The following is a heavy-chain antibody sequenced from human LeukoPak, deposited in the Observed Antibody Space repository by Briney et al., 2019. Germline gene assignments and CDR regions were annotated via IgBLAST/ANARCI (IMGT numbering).Heavy chain of an antibody. V-gene: IGHV4-61*01. J-gene: IGHJ5*02. CDR2: IYYSGST. CDR1: GGSVSSDSYY. Sequence: SETLSLTCTVSGGSVSSDSYYWNWVRQPPGKGLEWIGYIYYSGSTNNNPSLKSRVSISVDTSKNQFSLKLSSVTAADAAVYYCARFLWFGGPFDPWGQGTLVTVSS. D-gene: IGHD3-10*01. CDR3: ARFLWFGGPFDP.